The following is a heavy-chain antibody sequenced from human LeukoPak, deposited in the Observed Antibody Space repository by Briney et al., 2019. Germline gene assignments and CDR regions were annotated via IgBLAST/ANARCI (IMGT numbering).Heavy chain of an antibody. CDR3: ARTTLWFGGFYMDV. D-gene: IGHD3-10*01. CDR1: GDSISSDY. Sequence: PSETLSLTCTVSGDSISSDYWSWIRQPAGKGLEWIGLIYTSGSANYNPSLKSRVTMSVDTSKNQFSLKLRSVTAADTAVYYCARTTLWFGGFYMDVWGKGTTVTISS. V-gene: IGHV4-4*07. J-gene: IGHJ6*03. CDR2: IYTSGSA.